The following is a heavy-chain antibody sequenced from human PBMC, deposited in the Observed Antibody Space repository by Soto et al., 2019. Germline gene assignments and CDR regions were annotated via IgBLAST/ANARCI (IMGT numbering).Heavy chain of an antibody. CDR2: INPKRGGT. J-gene: IGHJ6*02. Sequence: QVQLVQSGAEVKKPGASVKVSCKASGYSFTDYHIHWVRQAPGQGLEWLGRINPKRGGTSTAQKFKGGVPMTTDTSLSTASMELTRLTSDDTAIYYCARGDSTDCSNGVCSFFYNHDMDVWGQGTTVTVSS. CDR1: GYSFTDYH. V-gene: IGHV1-2*06. D-gene: IGHD2-8*01. CDR3: ARGDSTDCSNGVCSFFYNHDMDV.